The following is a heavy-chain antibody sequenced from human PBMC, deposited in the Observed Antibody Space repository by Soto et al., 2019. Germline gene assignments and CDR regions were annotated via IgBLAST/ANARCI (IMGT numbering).Heavy chain of an antibody. CDR1: GGSISSGGYS. Sequence: QLQLQESGSGLVKPSQTLSLTCAVSGGSISSGGYSWSWIRQPPGKGLEWIGYTYHSGSTHYNPSLKSRVTISVDRSKNQFALKLRSVTAADTAVYYCASLTAAGAFDIWGQGTMVTVSS. J-gene: IGHJ3*02. CDR2: TYHSGST. D-gene: IGHD6-25*01. CDR3: ASLTAAGAFDI. V-gene: IGHV4-30-2*01.